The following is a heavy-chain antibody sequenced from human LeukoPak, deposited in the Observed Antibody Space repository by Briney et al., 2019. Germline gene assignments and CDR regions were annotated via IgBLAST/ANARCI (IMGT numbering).Heavy chain of an antibody. V-gene: IGHV4-39*01. CDR3: ASRTYYYDSSGSTAPKFDY. Sequence: SETLSLTCTVSGGSISSSSHYWGWIRQPPGKGLEWIGSIYYSGSTYYNPSLKSRVTISVDTSKNQFSLKLSSVTAADTAVYYCASRTYYYDSSGSTAPKFDYWGQGTLVTVSS. CDR1: GGSISSSSHY. J-gene: IGHJ4*02. D-gene: IGHD3-22*01. CDR2: IYYSGST.